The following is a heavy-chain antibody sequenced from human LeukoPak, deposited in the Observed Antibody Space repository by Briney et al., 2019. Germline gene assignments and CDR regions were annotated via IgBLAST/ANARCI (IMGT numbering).Heavy chain of an antibody. D-gene: IGHD2-2*01. Sequence: ASVKVSCKAFGYTFTGYYMHWVRQAPGQGLEWMGWINPNIGGTEYAQKFQGRVTMTGDTSISTAYMELSRLTFDDTAVYYCGRKSASRKTSEFDYWGQGTLVTVSS. CDR1: GYTFTGYY. V-gene: IGHV1-2*02. CDR2: INPNIGGT. CDR3: GRKSASRKTSEFDY. J-gene: IGHJ4*02.